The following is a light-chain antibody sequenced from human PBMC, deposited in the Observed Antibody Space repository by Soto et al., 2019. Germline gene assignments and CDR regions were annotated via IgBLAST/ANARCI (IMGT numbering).Light chain of an antibody. J-gene: IGLJ2*01. CDR2: EGS. V-gene: IGLV2-23*01. Sequence: QSVLTQPASVSGSPGQSITISCTGTSSDVGSYNVVSWYQQHPGKAPKLMIYEGSKRPSGVSNRFSGSKSGNTASLTISGLQAEDEADYYCCSYAGSSTWVFDGGTKLTVL. CDR3: CSYAGSSTWV. CDR1: SSDVGSYNV.